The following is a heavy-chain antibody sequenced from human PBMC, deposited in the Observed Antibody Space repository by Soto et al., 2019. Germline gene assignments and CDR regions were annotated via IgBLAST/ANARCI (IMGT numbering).Heavy chain of an antibody. Sequence: PGGSLRLSCAASGFSFKTYEMNWFRQARGKGLEWVSYISSVGDTTYYADAVKGRFTISRDNAMNSLYLQMNSLRAEDSAVYYCARDQGYAHYWGQGTLVTVSS. D-gene: IGHD2-2*01. J-gene: IGHJ4*02. CDR2: ISSVGDTT. CDR3: ARDQGYAHY. V-gene: IGHV3-48*03. CDR1: GFSFKTYE.